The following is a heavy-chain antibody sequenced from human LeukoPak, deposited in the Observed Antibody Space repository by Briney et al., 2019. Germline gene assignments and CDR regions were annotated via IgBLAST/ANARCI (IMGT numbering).Heavy chain of an antibody. CDR3: ARLGLAQLSRTDY. CDR1: GGSFSGYY. V-gene: IGHV4-34*01. CDR2: INHSGST. Sequence: SETLSLTCAVYGGSFSGYYWSWIRQPPGKGLEWIGEINHSGSTNYNPSLKSRVTISVDTSKNQFSLKLSSVTAADTAVYYCARLGLAQLSRTDYWGQGTLVTVSS. J-gene: IGHJ4*02. D-gene: IGHD1-1*01.